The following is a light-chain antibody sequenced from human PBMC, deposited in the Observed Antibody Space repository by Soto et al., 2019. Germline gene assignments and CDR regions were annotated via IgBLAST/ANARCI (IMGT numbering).Light chain of an antibody. J-gene: IGLJ1*01. V-gene: IGLV2-8*01. Sequence: QSALTQPASVSGSPGQSIAISCTGTSSDVGGYNYVSWYQQHPGKAPKLMIYDVSNRPSGVPDRFSGSKSGNTASLTVSGLQAEDEADYYCSSYAGSSNYVFGTGTKVTVL. CDR1: SSDVGGYNY. CDR3: SSYAGSSNYV. CDR2: DVS.